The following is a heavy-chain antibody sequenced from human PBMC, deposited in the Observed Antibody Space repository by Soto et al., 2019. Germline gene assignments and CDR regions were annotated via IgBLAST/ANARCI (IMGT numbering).Heavy chain of an antibody. J-gene: IGHJ4*02. D-gene: IGHD1-20*01. CDR3: ARSEMTYNWND. CDR1: GFTLRGGP. CDR2: ISGSGEMT. V-gene: IGHV3-23*01. Sequence: GGSLRLSCAASGFTLRGGPMSWCRQAPGKGLEWVSSISGSGEMTHYADSVKGRFTISRDNAKNTLYLQMESLRAEDTALYYCARSEMTYNWNDWGQGALVTVSS.